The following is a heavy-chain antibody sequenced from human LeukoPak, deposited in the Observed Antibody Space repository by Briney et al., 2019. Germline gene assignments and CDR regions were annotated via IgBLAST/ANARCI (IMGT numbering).Heavy chain of an antibody. CDR3: AKGISGWYLYYFDY. CDR1: GFTFSSYA. D-gene: IGHD6-19*01. CDR2: ISGSGGST. V-gene: IGHV3-23*01. Sequence: GGSLRLSCAASGFTFSSYAMSWVRQAPGKGLEWVSAISGSGGSTYYADSVKGRFTISRDNSKNTLYLQMNSLRAEDTTLYYCAKGISGWYLYYFDYWGQGTLVTVSS. J-gene: IGHJ4*02.